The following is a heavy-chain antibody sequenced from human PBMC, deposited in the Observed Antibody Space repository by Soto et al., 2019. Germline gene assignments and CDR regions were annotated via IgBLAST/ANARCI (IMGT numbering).Heavy chain of an antibody. CDR2: IVVGSGNT. Sequence: SVKVSCKASGFTFTSSAVQWVRQARGQRLEWIGWIVVGSGNTNYAQKFQERVTITRDMSTSTAYMELSSLRSEDTAVYYCAADLAIVGATSDYWGQGTLVTVSS. CDR3: AADLAIVGATSDY. V-gene: IGHV1-58*01. J-gene: IGHJ4*02. D-gene: IGHD1-26*01. CDR1: GFTFTSSA.